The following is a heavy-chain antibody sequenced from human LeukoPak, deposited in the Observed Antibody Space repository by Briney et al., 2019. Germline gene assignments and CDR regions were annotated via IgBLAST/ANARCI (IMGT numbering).Heavy chain of an antibody. V-gene: IGHV3-21*01. CDR2: ISSSSSYI. CDR3: ARGRDDPRPGLNYYGMDV. D-gene: IGHD3-3*01. CDR1: GFTFSSYS. J-gene: IGHJ6*02. Sequence: KTGGSLRLSCAASGFTFSSYSMNWVRQAPGKGLEWVSSISSSSSYIYYADSVKGRFTISRDNAKNSLYLQMNSLRAEDTAVYYCARGRDDPRPGLNYYGMDVWGQGTTVTVSS.